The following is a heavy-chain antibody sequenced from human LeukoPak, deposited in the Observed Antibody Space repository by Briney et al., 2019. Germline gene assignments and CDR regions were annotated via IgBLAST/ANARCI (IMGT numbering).Heavy chain of an antibody. D-gene: IGHD3-10*01. Sequence: GASVKVPCKASGYTFISYDINWVRQAAGQGLEWMGWMNPNSGNTGYAQKFQGRVTMTRNTSISTAYMELSGLRSDDTAVYYCARGGERANFYGLGSSPNWFDPWGQGTLVTVSS. V-gene: IGHV1-8*02. CDR3: ARGGERANFYGLGSSPNWFDP. CDR2: MNPNSGNT. J-gene: IGHJ5*02. CDR1: GYTFISYD.